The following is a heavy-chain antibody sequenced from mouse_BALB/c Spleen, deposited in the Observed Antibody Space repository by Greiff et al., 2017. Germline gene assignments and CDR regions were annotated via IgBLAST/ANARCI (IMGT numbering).Heavy chain of an antibody. CDR3: ARDMRGNYVGFAY. CDR1: GFTFTDYY. Sequence: EVQLVESGGGLVQPGGSLRLSCATSGFTFTDYYMSWVRQPPGKALEWLGFIRNKANGYTTEYSASVKGRFTISRDNSQSILYLQMITLRAEDSATYYCARDMRGNYVGFAYWGQGTLVTVSA. V-gene: IGHV7-3*02. D-gene: IGHD2-1*01. J-gene: IGHJ3*01. CDR2: IRNKANGYTT.